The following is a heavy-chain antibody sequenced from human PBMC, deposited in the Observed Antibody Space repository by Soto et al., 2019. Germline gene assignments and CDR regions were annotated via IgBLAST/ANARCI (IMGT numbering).Heavy chain of an antibody. Sequence: GSGHTLVNPTPPLTLTCTFSGFSLSTSGEGVGLICQPPGKALEWLAIIYWNDDKRYSPSLKSRLTITQDTSKNQVVLTMTNMDPVDTATYYCAHTRYSSIWYSWFDPWGQGTLVTVYS. CDR2: IYWNDDK. CDR1: GFSLSTSGEG. CDR3: AHTRYSSIWYSWFDP. D-gene: IGHD6-13*01. V-gene: IGHV2-5*01. J-gene: IGHJ5*02.